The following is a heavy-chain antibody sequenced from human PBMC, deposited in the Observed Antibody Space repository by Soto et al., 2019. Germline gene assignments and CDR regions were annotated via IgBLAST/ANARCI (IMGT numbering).Heavy chain of an antibody. CDR2: ILVDGRT. CDR1: GFICSSYD. CDR3: AKATATGGGAFDI. D-gene: IGHD2-8*02. V-gene: IGHV3-23*01. J-gene: IGHJ3*02. Sequence: GGSLRLSCAASGFICSSYDMSWVRQAPGKGLEWVSTILVDGRTFYVDSVKGRFTISRDSSQNTVYLQMNSLTVGDTALYYCAKATATGGGAFDICGQGTMVTVSS.